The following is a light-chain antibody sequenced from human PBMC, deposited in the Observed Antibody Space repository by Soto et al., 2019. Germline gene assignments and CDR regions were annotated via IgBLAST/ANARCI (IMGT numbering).Light chain of an antibody. Sequence: ETVMTQSPATLSVSPGERVTLSCRASQRVVSNVAWYQQRHGQALLLLVYGASTKASGIPARFNGSGSGIDFTLTLSSLQSEDFAVYYCQQYSKCPRTFGLGTTVEI. V-gene: IGKV3D-15*01. CDR1: QRVVSN. CDR3: QQYSKCPRT. CDR2: GAS. J-gene: IGKJ1*01.